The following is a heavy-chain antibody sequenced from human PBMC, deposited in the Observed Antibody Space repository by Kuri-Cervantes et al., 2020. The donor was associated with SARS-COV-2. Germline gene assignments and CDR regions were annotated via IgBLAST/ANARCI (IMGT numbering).Heavy chain of an antibody. D-gene: IGHD3-16*02. J-gene: IGHJ4*02. V-gene: IGHV1-18*04. CDR3: AGDGGGAYDYIWGSYRLALDY. Sequence: ASVKVSCKASGYTFTSYGISWVRQAPGQGLEWMGWISAYNGNTNYAQKLQGRVTMTTDTSTRTAYMELRCLRSDDTAVYYCAGDGGGAYDYIWGSYRLALDYWGQGTLVTVSS. CDR2: ISAYNGNT. CDR1: GYTFTSYG.